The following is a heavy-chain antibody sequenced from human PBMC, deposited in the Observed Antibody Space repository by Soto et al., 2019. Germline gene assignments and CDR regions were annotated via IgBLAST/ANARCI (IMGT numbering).Heavy chain of an antibody. D-gene: IGHD2-15*01. J-gene: IGHJ3*02. CDR1: GGTFSSYA. CDR2: IIPIFGTA. CDR3: ARDRAGWSPDAFDI. V-gene: IGHV1-69*13. Sequence: SVKVSCKASGGTFSSYAISWVRQAPGQGLEWMGGIIPIFGTANYAQKFQGRVTITADESTSTAYMELSSPRSEDTAVYYCARDRAGWSPDAFDIWGQGTMVTVSS.